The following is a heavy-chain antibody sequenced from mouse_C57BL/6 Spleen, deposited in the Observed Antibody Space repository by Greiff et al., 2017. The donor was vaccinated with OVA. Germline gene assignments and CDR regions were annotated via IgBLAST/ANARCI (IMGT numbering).Heavy chain of an antibody. Sequence: VQLQQSGAELVRPEASVKLSCKASGYTFTDYYINWVKQRPGQGLEWIARIYPGSGNTYYNEKFKGKATLTAEKSSSTAYMQLSSLTSEDSAVYFCARAYDDYDGGYAMDYWGQGTSVTVSS. CDR1: GYTFTDYY. V-gene: IGHV1-76*01. J-gene: IGHJ4*01. CDR3: ARAYDDYDGGYAMDY. CDR2: IYPGSGNT. D-gene: IGHD2-4*01.